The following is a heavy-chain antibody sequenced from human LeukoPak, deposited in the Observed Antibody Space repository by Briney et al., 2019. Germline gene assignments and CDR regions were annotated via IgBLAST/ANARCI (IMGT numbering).Heavy chain of an antibody. J-gene: IGHJ4*02. Sequence: GGSLRLSCAASGFTFSSYGMSWVRQAPGKGLEWVSFIYSGGNTYYADSVKGRFTISRDNSKNTVHLQMNSLRAEDTAMYYCARRAGDYSHPYDYWGQGTLVTVSS. CDR1: GFTFSSYG. V-gene: IGHV3-53*01. CDR2: IYSGGNT. CDR3: ARRAGDYSHPYDY. D-gene: IGHD3-22*01.